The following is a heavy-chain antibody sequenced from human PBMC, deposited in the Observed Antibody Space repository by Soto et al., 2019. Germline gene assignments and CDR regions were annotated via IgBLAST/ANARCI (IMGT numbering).Heavy chain of an antibody. J-gene: IGHJ3*02. V-gene: IGHV3-23*01. CDR3: AKVLNSGSYGRPDAFDI. Sequence: GGSLRLSCAASGFTFSSYAMSWVRQAPGKGLEWVSAISGSGGSTYYADSVKGRFTISRDNSKNTLYLQMNSLRSEDTAVYYCAKVLNSGSYGRPDAFDILGQGTMVTVSS. CDR1: GFTFSSYA. CDR2: ISGSGGST. D-gene: IGHD1-26*01.